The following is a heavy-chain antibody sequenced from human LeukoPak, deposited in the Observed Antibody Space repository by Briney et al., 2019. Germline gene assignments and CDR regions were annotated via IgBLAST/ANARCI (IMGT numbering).Heavy chain of an antibody. CDR3: AKDGEGEYSSGWYDY. V-gene: IGHV3-30*18. CDR1: GFTFSSFW. J-gene: IGHJ4*02. Sequence: PGGSLRLSCAASGFTFSSFWMHWVRQVPGKGLEWVAVISYDGSNKYYADSVKGRFTISRDNSKNTLYLQMNSLRAEDTAVYYCAKDGEGEYSSGWYDYWGQGTLVTVSS. CDR2: ISYDGSNK. D-gene: IGHD6-19*01.